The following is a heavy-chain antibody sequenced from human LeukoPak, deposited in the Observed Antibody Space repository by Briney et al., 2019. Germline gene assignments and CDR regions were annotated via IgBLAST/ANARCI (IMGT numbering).Heavy chain of an antibody. V-gene: IGHV4-38-2*02. CDR2: IYHSGST. CDR3: AGSGYYDFWSGYYRPTYFDY. Sequence: SETLSLTCTVSGYSISSGYYWGWIRQPPGKGLEWIGSIYHSGSTYYNPSLKSRVTISVDTSKNQFSLKLSSVTAADTAVYYCAGSGYYDFWSGYYRPTYFDYWGQGTLVTVSS. CDR1: GYSISSGYY. J-gene: IGHJ4*02. D-gene: IGHD3-3*01.